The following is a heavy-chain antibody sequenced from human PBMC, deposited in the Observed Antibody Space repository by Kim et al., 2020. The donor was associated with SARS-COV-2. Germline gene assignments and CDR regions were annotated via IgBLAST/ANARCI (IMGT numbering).Heavy chain of an antibody. Sequence: SETLSLTCTVSGGSISSYYWSWIRQPPGKGLEWIGYIYYSGSTNYNPSLKSRVTISVDTSKNQFSLKLSSVTAADTAVYYCARFGDPRLNYFDYWGQGTLVTVSS. CDR1: GGSISSYY. CDR3: ARFGDPRLNYFDY. J-gene: IGHJ4*02. V-gene: IGHV4-59*01. D-gene: IGHD3-10*01. CDR2: IYYSGST.